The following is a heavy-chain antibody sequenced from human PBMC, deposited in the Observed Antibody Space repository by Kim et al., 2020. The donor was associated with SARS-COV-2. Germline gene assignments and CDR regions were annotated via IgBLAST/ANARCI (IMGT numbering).Heavy chain of an antibody. CDR2: ISYDGSNK. Sequence: GGSLRLSCAASGFTFSSYGMHWVRQAPGKGLEWVAVISYDGSNKYYADSVKGRFTISRDNSKNTLYLQMNSLRAEDTAVYYCAKDKQWLPFDAFYIWGQG. D-gene: IGHD6-19*01. CDR1: GFTFSSYG. V-gene: IGHV3-30*18. J-gene: IGHJ3*02. CDR3: AKDKQWLPFDAFYI.